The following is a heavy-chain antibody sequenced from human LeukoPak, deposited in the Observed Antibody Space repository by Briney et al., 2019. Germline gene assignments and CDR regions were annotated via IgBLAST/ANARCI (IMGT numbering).Heavy chain of an antibody. CDR3: ARDAMIAAPLMS. CDR1: GSSINTPYY. J-gene: IGHJ4*02. Sequence: SETLSLTCTVSGSSINTPYYWAWIRPPPGEGLEWIGNIFHGVTTFYNPSLMNRVAISVDTSKNQFSLKLTSVTAADTAVYYCARDAMIAAPLMSWGQGTLVIVSS. CDR2: IFHGVTT. D-gene: IGHD6-13*01. V-gene: IGHV4-38-2*02.